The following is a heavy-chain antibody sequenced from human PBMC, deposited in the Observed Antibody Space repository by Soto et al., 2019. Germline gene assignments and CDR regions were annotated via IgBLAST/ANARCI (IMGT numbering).Heavy chain of an antibody. CDR2: ISYDGSNK. D-gene: IGHD3-16*01. Sequence: QVQLVESGGGVVQPGRSLRLSCAASGFTFSSYAMHWVRQAPGKGLEWVAVISYDGSNKYYADSVKGRFTISRDNSKNTLYLQMKSLRAEDTAVYYCARDREKGGKYYYYGMDVWGRGTTVTVSS. V-gene: IGHV3-30*14. J-gene: IGHJ6*02. CDR3: ARDREKGGKYYYYGMDV. CDR1: GFTFSSYA.